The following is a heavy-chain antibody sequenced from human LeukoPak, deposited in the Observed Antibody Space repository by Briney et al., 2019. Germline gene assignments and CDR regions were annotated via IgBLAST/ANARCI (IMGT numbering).Heavy chain of an antibody. Sequence: GGSLRLSCAASGFTFSSYGMNWVRQAPGKGLEWVSFVSIGGSYIYYADSVKGRFTISRDNAKNSLYLQMNSLRAEDTAVYYCARDRRWGQGTLVTVSS. CDR1: GFTFSSYG. CDR3: ARDRR. J-gene: IGHJ4*02. CDR2: VSIGGSYI. V-gene: IGHV3-21*01.